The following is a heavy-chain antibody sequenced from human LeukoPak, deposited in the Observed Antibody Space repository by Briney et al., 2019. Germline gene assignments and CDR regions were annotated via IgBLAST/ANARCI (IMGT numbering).Heavy chain of an antibody. J-gene: IGHJ3*02. D-gene: IGHD3-3*01. CDR3: ARGKEEAYYDFWSGYSHDAFDI. Sequence: PGGSLRLSCAASGFTFSDYYMSWIRQAPGKGLEWVSYISSSGSTIYYADSVKGRFTISRDNSKNTLYLQMNSLRAEDTAVYYCARGKEEAYYDFWSGYSHDAFDIWGQGTMVTVSS. V-gene: IGHV3-11*04. CDR2: ISSSGSTI. CDR1: GFTFSDYY.